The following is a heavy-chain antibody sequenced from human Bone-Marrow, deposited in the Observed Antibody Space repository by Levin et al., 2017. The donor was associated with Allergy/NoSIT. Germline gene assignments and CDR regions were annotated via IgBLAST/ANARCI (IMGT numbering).Heavy chain of an antibody. CDR2: IDWDDDK. CDR3: ARIVGDYYYYYGMDV. Sequence: TLSLTCTFSGFSLTTSGMGVSWIRQSPGKALEWLARIDWDDDKYYSTSLKTRLTISKDTSKNQVVLTMTNMDPVDTATYYCARIVGDYYYYYGMDVWGQGTTVTVS. CDR1: GFSLTTSGMG. D-gene: IGHD2-21*02. V-gene: IGHV2-70*11. J-gene: IGHJ6*02.